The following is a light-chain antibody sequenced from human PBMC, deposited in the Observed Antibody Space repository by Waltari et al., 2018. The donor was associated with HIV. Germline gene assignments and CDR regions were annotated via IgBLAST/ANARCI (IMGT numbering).Light chain of an antibody. V-gene: IGLV2-11*01. Sequence: QSALTQPRSVSGSPGQSVTITCTGTSSDVGGYNSVSWYQQPPGKAPKLMIYDVSKRPSGVPDRFSGSKSGNTASLTISGLQAEDEAEYYCCSYAGSYTVYVFGTGTKVTVL. CDR3: CSYAGSYTVYV. J-gene: IGLJ1*01. CDR1: SSDVGGYNS. CDR2: DVS.